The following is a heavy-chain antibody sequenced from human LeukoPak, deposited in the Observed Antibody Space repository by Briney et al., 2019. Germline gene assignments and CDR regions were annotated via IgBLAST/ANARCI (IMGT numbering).Heavy chain of an antibody. D-gene: IGHD2-21*01. J-gene: IGHJ4*02. V-gene: IGHV1-69*04. CDR1: GGTFSSYA. CDR2: IITILGIA. CDR3: ARESGGDYFDY. Sequence: SVKVSCKASGGTFSSYAISWVRQAPGQGLEWMGRIITILGIANYAQKFQGRVTITADKSTSTAYMELSSLRAEDTAVYYCARESGGDYFDYWGQGTLVTVSS.